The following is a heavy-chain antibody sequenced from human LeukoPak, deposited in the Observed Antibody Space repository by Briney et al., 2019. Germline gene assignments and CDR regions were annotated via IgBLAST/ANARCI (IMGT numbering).Heavy chain of an antibody. Sequence: SVKVSCKASGGTFSSYAVSWVRQAPGQGLEWMGGIIPIFGTANYAQKFQGRVTITADESTSTAYMELSSLRSEDTAVYYCARVNGIAAAGYFDYWGQGTLVTVSS. CDR1: GGTFSSYA. CDR3: ARVNGIAAAGYFDY. V-gene: IGHV1-69*13. CDR2: IIPIFGTA. D-gene: IGHD6-13*01. J-gene: IGHJ4*02.